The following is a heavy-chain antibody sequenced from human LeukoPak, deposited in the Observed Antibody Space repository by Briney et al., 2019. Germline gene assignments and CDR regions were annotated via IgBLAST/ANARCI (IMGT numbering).Heavy chain of an antibody. D-gene: IGHD3-10*01. CDR2: IIPIFGTA. CDR1: GGTFSSYA. V-gene: IGHV1-69*13. CDR3: ARVLWFGELSGAFDI. Sequence: SVKVSCKASGGTFSSYAISWVRQAPGQGLEWMGGIIPIFGTANYARKFQGRVTITADESTSTAYMELSSLRSEDTAVYYCARVLWFGELSGAFDIWGQGTMVTVSS. J-gene: IGHJ3*02.